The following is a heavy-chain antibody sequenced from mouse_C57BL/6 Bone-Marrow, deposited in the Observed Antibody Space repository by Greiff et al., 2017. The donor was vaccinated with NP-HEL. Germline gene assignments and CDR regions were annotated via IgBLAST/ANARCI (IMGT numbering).Heavy chain of an antibody. CDR3: SRCYYYGSFAY. CDR1: GYTFTSYW. J-gene: IGHJ3*01. V-gene: IGHV1-64*01. CDR2: IHPKSGST. D-gene: IGHD1-1*01. Sequence: QVQLQQPGAELVKPGASVKLSCKASGYTFTSYWMHWVKQRTGQGLEWIGMIHPKSGSTNYHEKFKSKATLTVDKSSRTAYMQLSSLTSEDSAVYYCSRCYYYGSFAYWGQGTLVTVSA.